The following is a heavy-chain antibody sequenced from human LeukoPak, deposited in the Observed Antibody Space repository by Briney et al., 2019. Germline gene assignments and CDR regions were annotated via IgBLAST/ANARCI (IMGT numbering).Heavy chain of an antibody. J-gene: IGHJ4*02. CDR1: GFTFSSYW. V-gene: IGHV3-74*01. CDR2: INSDGSST. D-gene: IGHD5-12*01. Sequence: GGSLRLSCAASGFTFSSYWMHWVRQAPGKGLVWVSRINSDGSSTSYADSVKGRFTISRDNAKNTLYLQMNSLGAEDTAVYYCARAGNSGYGKIDYWGQGTLVTVSS. CDR3: ARAGNSGYGKIDY.